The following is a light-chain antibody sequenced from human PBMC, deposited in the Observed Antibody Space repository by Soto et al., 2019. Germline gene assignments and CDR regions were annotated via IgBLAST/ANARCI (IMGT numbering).Light chain of an antibody. CDR2: AAS. Sequence: DIQMAQSPSSLSASVGDRVTIACRASQGISNYLAWYQQKPGKVPKLLIYAASTLQSGVPSRFSGSGSGTDFTLTISSLQPEDVATYYCQKYNSAPSLTFGGGTKVDIK. J-gene: IGKJ4*01. V-gene: IGKV1-27*01. CDR3: QKYNSAPSLT. CDR1: QGISNY.